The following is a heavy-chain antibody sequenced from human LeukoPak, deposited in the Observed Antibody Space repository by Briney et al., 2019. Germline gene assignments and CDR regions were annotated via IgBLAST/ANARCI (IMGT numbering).Heavy chain of an antibody. CDR2: INPNSGGT. V-gene: IGHV1-2*02. CDR3: ARAHILTTVVNVYFDS. D-gene: IGHD4-23*01. Sequence: GASVKVSCKASGYTFTGYYMHWVRQAPGQGLEWMGWINPNSGGTNYAQKFQGRVTMTRDTSISTAYMELRRLRSDDTAVYYCARAHILTTVVNVYFDSWGQGTLVTVSS. J-gene: IGHJ4*02. CDR1: GYTFTGYY.